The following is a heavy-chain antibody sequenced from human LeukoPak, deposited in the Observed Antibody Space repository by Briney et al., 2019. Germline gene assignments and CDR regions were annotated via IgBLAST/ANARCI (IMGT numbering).Heavy chain of an antibody. Sequence: GGSLRLSCVASGFTVSSNYMSWVRQAPGKGLEWVSVIYSGGSTYYADSVKGRFTISRDNSKNTLYLQMNSLRAEDTAVYYCARVPGYSYGYFDYWGQGTLVTVSP. CDR2: IYSGGST. V-gene: IGHV3-53*01. CDR1: GFTVSSNY. CDR3: ARVPGYSYGYFDY. D-gene: IGHD5-18*01. J-gene: IGHJ4*02.